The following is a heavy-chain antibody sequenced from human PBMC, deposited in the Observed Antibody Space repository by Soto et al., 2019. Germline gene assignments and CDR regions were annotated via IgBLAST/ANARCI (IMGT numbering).Heavy chain of an antibody. Sequence: QVQVVQSRAEVKKPGASVKVSCKTSGYTFTNYDINWVRQAPGQGLEWMGWVSPDHGNAGYAPQFQGRITMTSDTSTSTVYMELNNLSSDDTAVYFCEVPAAGYWGQGTMVTVSS. V-gene: IGHV1-8*01. CDR3: EVPAAGY. J-gene: IGHJ4*02. CDR2: VSPDHGNA. CDR1: GYTFTNYD. D-gene: IGHD2-15*01.